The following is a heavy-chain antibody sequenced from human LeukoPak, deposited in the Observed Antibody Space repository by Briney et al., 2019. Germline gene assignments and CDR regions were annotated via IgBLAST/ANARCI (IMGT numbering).Heavy chain of an antibody. CDR1: GYTFTGYY. D-gene: IGHD5-18*01. Sequence: ASVKVSCKASGYTFTGYYMHWVRQAPGQGLEWMGWINPNSGGTNYAQKFQGRVTMTKDTSTSTVYMELSSLRTDDTAVYYCASDSGDGYRPDRFDVWGQGTLVTVSS. V-gene: IGHV1-2*02. J-gene: IGHJ4*02. CDR2: INPNSGGT. CDR3: ASDSGDGYRPDRFDV.